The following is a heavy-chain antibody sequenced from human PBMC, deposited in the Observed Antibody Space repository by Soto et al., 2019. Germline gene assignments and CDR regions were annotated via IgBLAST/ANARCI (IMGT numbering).Heavy chain of an antibody. V-gene: IGHV1-69*01. CDR1: GGTFNTYG. Sequence: VQLVQSGAEVKKPGSSVKASCKASGGTFNTYGITWVRQASGQGLEWMGGIIPISGTIKFAQKFQGRLTITPDESSSTVYMELSSLTSEDTAVYYCASRERVDAFDVWGQGTVVTVSS. CDR2: IIPISGTI. D-gene: IGHD1-26*01. J-gene: IGHJ3*01. CDR3: ASRERVDAFDV.